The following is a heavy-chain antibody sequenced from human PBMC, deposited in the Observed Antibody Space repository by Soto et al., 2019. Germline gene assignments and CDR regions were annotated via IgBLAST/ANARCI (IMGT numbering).Heavy chain of an antibody. V-gene: IGHV3-23*01. J-gene: IGHJ4*02. CDR3: AKEAGGGPTMLTGSFDY. CDR2: ISGSGIST. CDR1: GITFNNYA. D-gene: IGHD2-2*01. Sequence: EVQLLESGGGLVQPGGSLRLSCAASGITFNNYALNWVRQAPGKGLEWVSGISGSGISTYYADFVKGRFTISRDNSKNTLYLQMDGLRADDTALYDGAKEAGGGPTMLTGSFDYWGQGTLVTVSS.